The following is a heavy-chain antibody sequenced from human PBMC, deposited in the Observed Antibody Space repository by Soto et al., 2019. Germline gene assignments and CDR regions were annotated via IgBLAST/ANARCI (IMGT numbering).Heavy chain of an antibody. CDR1: GGSITSYY. Sequence: PSATLSLTCTVSGGSITSYYWTWIRQPPGKGLEWIGYFYHSGSFNYNPSLKSRVTISVDTSKSQFSLKLSSVTSADTAVYYCARGGPTVIDYWGQGTLVTVSS. V-gene: IGHV4-59*01. CDR3: ARGGPTVIDY. CDR2: FYHSGSF. D-gene: IGHD4-4*01. J-gene: IGHJ4*02.